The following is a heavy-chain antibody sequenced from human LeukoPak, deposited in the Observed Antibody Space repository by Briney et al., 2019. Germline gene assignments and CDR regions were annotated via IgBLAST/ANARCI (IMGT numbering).Heavy chain of an antibody. J-gene: IGHJ5*02. Sequence: KPSETLSLTCTVSGGSISSYYWSWIRQPPGKGLEWIGYIYYSGSTNYNPSFKSRVTISVDTSKNQFSLKLSSVTAADTAVYYCARERSPGYDFWSDWFDPWGQGTLVTVSS. CDR1: GGSISSYY. D-gene: IGHD3-3*01. CDR3: ARERSPGYDFWSDWFDP. V-gene: IGHV4-59*01. CDR2: IYYSGST.